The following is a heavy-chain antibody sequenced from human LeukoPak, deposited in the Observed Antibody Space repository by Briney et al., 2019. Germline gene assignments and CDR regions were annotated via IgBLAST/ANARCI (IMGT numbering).Heavy chain of an antibody. CDR2: IYHSGST. CDR1: GGSISSGGYS. D-gene: IGHD3-3*01. Sequence: PSETLSLTCAASGGSISSGGYSWSWIRQPPGKGLEWIGYIYHSGSTYYNPSLKSRVTISVDRSKNQFSLKLSSVTAADTAVYYCARSLNYDFWSGRINWFDPWGQGTLVTVSS. J-gene: IGHJ5*02. CDR3: ARSLNYDFWSGRINWFDP. V-gene: IGHV4-30-2*01.